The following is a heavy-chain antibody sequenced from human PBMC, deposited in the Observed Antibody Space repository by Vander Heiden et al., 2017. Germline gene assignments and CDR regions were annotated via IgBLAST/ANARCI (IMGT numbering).Heavy chain of an antibody. Sequence: QVQLVESGGGVVQPGRSRRLSCAASAFSFSSYGMHWVRQAPGKGLEWVAVIWYDGSNKYYADSVKGRFTISRDNSKNTRYLQMNSLRAEDTAVDYWARDDRGYGGFDIWGQGTMVTVSS. CDR1: AFSFSSYG. CDR2: IWYDGSNK. D-gene: IGHD4-17*01. CDR3: ARDDRGYGGFDI. V-gene: IGHV3-33*01. J-gene: IGHJ3*02.